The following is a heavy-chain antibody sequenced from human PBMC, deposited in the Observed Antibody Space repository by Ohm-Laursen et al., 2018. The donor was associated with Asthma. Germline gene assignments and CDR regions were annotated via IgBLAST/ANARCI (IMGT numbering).Heavy chain of an antibody. CDR1: GYTFSRYS. J-gene: IGHJ6*02. Sequence: SLRLSCAASGYTFSRYSIHWVRQAPGKGLEWVSGISWNSGRTAYADSVRGRFTISRENGKNSVYLQMNSLRAEDTALYYCAKDRNYDNFYDIDVWGQGTTVTVS. CDR3: AKDRNYDNFYDIDV. V-gene: IGHV3-9*01. CDR2: ISWNSGRT. D-gene: IGHD3-9*01.